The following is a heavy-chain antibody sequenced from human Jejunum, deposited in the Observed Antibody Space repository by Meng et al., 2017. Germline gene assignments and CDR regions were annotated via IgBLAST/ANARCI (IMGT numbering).Heavy chain of an antibody. CDR2: ISESGGTR. CDR1: GFTFSSYA. Sequence: GESLKISCVASGFTFSSYAMSWARQAPGKGLEWVSAISESGGTRIYADSVRGRFSISRDNSKNTLFLQMDGLRLEDTAVYYCRGYSYGSWGQGTLVTVSS. V-gene: IGHV3-23*01. D-gene: IGHD5-18*01. J-gene: IGHJ5*02. CDR3: RGYSYGS.